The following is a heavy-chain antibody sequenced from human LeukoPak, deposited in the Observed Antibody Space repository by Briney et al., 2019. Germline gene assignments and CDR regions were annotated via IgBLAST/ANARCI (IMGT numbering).Heavy chain of an antibody. D-gene: IGHD7-27*01. CDR2: INPNSGGT. V-gene: IGHV1-2*02. CDR3: ARSLGPLYYYYYGMDV. J-gene: IGHJ6*02. CDR1: GYTFTGCY. Sequence: ASVKVSCKASGYTFTGCYMHWVRQAPGQGLEWMGWINPNSGGTNYAQKFQGRVTMTRDTSISTAYMELSRLRSDDTAVYYCARSLGPLYYYYYGMDVWGQGTTVTVSS.